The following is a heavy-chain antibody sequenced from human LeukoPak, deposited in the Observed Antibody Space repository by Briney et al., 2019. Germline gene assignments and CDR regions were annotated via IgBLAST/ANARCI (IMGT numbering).Heavy chain of an antibody. Sequence: ASVKVSCKASGGTFSSYAISWVRQAPGQGLEWMGGIIPIFGTANYAQKFQGRVTITADESTSTAYMELSSLRSEDTAVYYCAREGWEPPRGYFDYWGQGTLVTVSS. J-gene: IGHJ4*02. D-gene: IGHD1-26*01. CDR2: IIPIFGTA. CDR1: GGTFSSYA. CDR3: AREGWEPPRGYFDY. V-gene: IGHV1-69*13.